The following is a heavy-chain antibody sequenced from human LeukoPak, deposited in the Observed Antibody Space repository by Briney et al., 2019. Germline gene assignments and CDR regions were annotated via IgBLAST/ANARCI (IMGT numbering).Heavy chain of an antibody. D-gene: IGHD3-22*01. Sequence: GASVKVSCKASGYTFTSYGIGWVRQAPGQGLEWMGWISAYNGYTKYAEKRHGRVTITTDTSTSTAYMELRSLRSDDTAVYYCARAKYDSSGYYWFDPWGQGTLVTVSS. CDR2: ISAYNGYT. CDR3: ARAKYDSSGYYWFDP. CDR1: GYTFTSYG. V-gene: IGHV1-18*01. J-gene: IGHJ5*02.